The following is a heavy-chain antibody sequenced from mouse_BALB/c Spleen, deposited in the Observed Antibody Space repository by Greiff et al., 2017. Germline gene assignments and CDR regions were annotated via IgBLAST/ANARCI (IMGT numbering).Heavy chain of an antibody. CDR2: ISYSGST. Sequence: EVQLQESGPSLVKPSQTLSLTCSVTGDSITSCYWNWIRQFPGNTLEYMGYISYSGSTYYNPSLKSRISITRDTSKNQYYLQLNSVTTDDTATYYCAGGWRGFAYWGQGTLVTVSA. D-gene: IGHD2-3*01. J-gene: IGHJ3*01. V-gene: IGHV3-8*02. CDR3: AGGWRGFAY. CDR1: GDSITSCY.